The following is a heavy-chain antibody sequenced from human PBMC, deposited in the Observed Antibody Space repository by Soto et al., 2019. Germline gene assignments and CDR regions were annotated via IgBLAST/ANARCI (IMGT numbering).Heavy chain of an antibody. J-gene: IGHJ5*02. CDR1: GDSISSYS. CDR2: LYNTGST. D-gene: IGHD1-26*01. CDR3: ATQEVGGTYVYTFDP. Sequence: TLSLTCTVSGDSISSYSWSWIRQPPGKGLEWIGSLYNTGSTIYNPSLKSRVTISVDTSKNQFSLKLSSVTAADTAVYYCATQEVGGTYVYTFDPWGQGTLVTVSS. V-gene: IGHV4-4*08.